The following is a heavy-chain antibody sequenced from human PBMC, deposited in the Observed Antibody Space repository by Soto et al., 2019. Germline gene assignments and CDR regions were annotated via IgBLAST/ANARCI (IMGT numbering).Heavy chain of an antibody. CDR1: GASITGYY. Sequence: SETLSLTCAVCGASITGYYWSWIRQPPGMGLEWIGSIYYSGSTNYSPSLKSRVTISVDTSKNHFSLHLSSVTAADTAVYYCARQGNIRFYHSTWFDPWGQGTPVTVSS. D-gene: IGHD3-3*01. V-gene: IGHV4-59*08. CDR2: IYYSGST. J-gene: IGHJ5*01. CDR3: ARQGNIRFYHSTWFDP.